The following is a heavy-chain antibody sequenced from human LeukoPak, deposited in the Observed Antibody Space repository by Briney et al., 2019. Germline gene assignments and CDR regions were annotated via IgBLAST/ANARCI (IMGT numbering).Heavy chain of an antibody. CDR1: TFTVSSNY. J-gene: IGHJ6*03. CDR2: IYSGGIT. D-gene: IGHD2-15*01. CDR3: ASGGQGCSYFYMDV. Sequence: GGSLRLSCAASTFTVSSNYMSWVRQAPGKGLEWVSVIYSGGITFYADSVKGRFTISRDNSKNTLYLQMNSLRAEDTALYYCASGGQGCSYFYMDVWGKGTTVTVS. V-gene: IGHV3-53*01.